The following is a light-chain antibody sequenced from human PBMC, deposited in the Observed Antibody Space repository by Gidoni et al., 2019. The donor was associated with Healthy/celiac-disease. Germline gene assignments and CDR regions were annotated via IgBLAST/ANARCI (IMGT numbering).Light chain of an antibody. CDR1: QSISSW. CDR3: QQYNSYPWT. J-gene: IGKJ1*01. Sequence: DIQMTPSPSTLSASVGDRVTITCRARQSISSWLAWYQQKPGKAPKLLIYKASSLESGVPAGFSGSGSGTEFTLTISSLQPDDFATYYCQQYNSYPWTFGQGTKVEIK. V-gene: IGKV1-5*03. CDR2: KAS.